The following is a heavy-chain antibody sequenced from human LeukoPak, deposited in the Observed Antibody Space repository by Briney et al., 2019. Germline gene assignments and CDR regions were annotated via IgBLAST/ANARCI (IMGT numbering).Heavy chain of an antibody. CDR2: INSDGSST. V-gene: IGHV3-74*01. CDR3: AMGDLGDYEAPFDY. CDR1: GFTFSSYW. Sequence: PGGSLRLSCAASGFTFSSYWMHWVRQAPGKRLVWVSRINSDGSSTSYADSVKGRFTISRDNAKNTLYLQMNSLRAEDTAVYYCAMGDLGDYEAPFDYWGQGTLVTVSS. D-gene: IGHD4-17*01. J-gene: IGHJ4*02.